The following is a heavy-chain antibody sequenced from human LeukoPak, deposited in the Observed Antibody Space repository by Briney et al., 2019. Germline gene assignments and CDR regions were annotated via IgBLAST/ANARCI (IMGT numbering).Heavy chain of an antibody. D-gene: IGHD3-22*01. V-gene: IGHV3-21*01. CDR3: AKDPTHYRVWDDYDSTVLSY. J-gene: IGHJ4*02. CDR2: ISSSSSYI. CDR1: GFTFSSYS. Sequence: PGGSLRLSCAASGFTFSSYSMNWVRQAPGKGLEWVSSISSSSSYIYYADSVKGRFTISRDNAKNSLYLQMNSLRAEDTAVYYCAKDPTHYRVWDDYDSTVLSYWGQGTLVTVSS.